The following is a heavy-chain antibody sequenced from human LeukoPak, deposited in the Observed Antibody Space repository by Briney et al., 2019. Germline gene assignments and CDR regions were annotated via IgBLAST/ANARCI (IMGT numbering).Heavy chain of an antibody. V-gene: IGHV1-46*01. Sequence: ASVKVSCKASGYTFTTYYLHWVRQAPGQGLEWMGIINPSGGSTSYAQKFQGRVTMTRDTSTSTVYMELSSLRSEDTAVYYCARDRRGAVADDYWGQGTLVTVSS. J-gene: IGHJ4*02. D-gene: IGHD6-19*01. CDR2: INPSGGST. CDR3: ARDRRGAVADDY. CDR1: GYTFTTYY.